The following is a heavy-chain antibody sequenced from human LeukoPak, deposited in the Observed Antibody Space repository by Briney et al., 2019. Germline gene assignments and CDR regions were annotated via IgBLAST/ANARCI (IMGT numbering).Heavy chain of an antibody. CDR1: GFTFGDDA. CDR3: SRGLHDYGDSNYYFDQ. J-gene: IGHJ4*02. CDR2: IRKKGYGETT. D-gene: IGHD4-17*01. V-gene: IGHV3-49*03. Sequence: PGGSLRLSCTASGFTFGDDAWSWFRQAPGKGLEWICFIRKKGYGETTDYAASVRGRFTISRDDAKSIAYLQMNSLKTEDTALYYCSRGLHDYGDSNYYFDQWGRGTPVTVSS.